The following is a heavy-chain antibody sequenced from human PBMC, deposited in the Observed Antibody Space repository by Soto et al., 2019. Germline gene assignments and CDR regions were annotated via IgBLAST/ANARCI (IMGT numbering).Heavy chain of an antibody. Sequence: PGETLRLTCAASGFTFSSYGMHWVRQAPGKGLEWVAVISYDGSNKYYADSVKGRFTISRDNAKNSLYLQMNSLRAEDTAVYYCARDNSYSSSPFYYYYGMDVWGQGTTVTVSS. CDR3: ARDNSYSSSPFYYYYGMDV. CDR1: GFTFSSYG. CDR2: ISYDGSNK. V-gene: IGHV3-30*03. J-gene: IGHJ6*02. D-gene: IGHD6-13*01.